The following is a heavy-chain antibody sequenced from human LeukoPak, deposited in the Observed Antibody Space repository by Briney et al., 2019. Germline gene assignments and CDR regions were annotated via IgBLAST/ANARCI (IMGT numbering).Heavy chain of an antibody. D-gene: IGHD1-20*01. CDR2: IYYSGST. Sequence: SETLSLTCTVSGGSISSYYWSWLRQPPGKGLEWIGYIYYSGSTNYNPSLKSRVTISVDTSKNQFSLKLSSVTAADTAVYYCARGSPRQYNWSPRGSPQLDYWGQGTLVTVSS. V-gene: IGHV4-59*01. J-gene: IGHJ4*02. CDR1: GGSISSYY. CDR3: ARGSPRQYNWSPRGSPQLDY.